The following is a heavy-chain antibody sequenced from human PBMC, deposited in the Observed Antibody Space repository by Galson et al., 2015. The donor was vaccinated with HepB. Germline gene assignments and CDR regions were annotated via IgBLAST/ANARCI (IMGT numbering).Heavy chain of an antibody. V-gene: IGHV1-69*13. Sequence: SVKVSCKASGGTFSSYAISWVRQAPGQGLEWMGGIIPIFGTANYAQKLQGRVTITADESTSTAYMELSSLRSEDTAVYYCARDRAREIAAAGTGFYYYMDVCGEGTTVTVSS. J-gene: IGHJ6*03. CDR2: IIPIFGTA. D-gene: IGHD6-13*01. CDR1: GGTFSSYA. CDR3: ARDRAREIAAAGTGFYYYMDV.